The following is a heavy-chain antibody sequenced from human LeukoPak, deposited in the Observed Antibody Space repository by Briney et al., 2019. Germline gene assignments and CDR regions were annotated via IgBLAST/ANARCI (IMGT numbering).Heavy chain of an antibody. D-gene: IGHD3-22*01. V-gene: IGHV3-48*03. CDR1: GFTFSSYE. J-gene: IGHJ4*02. CDR3: ARVDPDSSGYYSYPTYFDY. CDR2: ISSSGSTI. Sequence: GGSLRLSCAASGFTFSSYEMNWVRQAPGKGLEWVSYISSSGSTIYYADSVKGRFTISRDNAKNSLYLQMNSLRAEDTAVYYCARVDPDSSGYYSYPTYFDYWGQGTLVTVSS.